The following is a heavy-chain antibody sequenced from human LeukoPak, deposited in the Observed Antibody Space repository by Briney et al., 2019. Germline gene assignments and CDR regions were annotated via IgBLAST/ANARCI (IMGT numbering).Heavy chain of an antibody. CDR3: ARDDYGGTAY. J-gene: IGHJ4*02. Sequence: GGSLRHSCAASGFTFSNYWMSWVRQAPGKGLEWVANIKQDGSEKYYVDSVRGRFTISRDNAKNSLYLQMNSLRADDTAVYYCARDDYGGTAYWGQGTLVTVSS. D-gene: IGHD4/OR15-4a*01. CDR1: GFTFSNYW. CDR2: IKQDGSEK. V-gene: IGHV3-7*01.